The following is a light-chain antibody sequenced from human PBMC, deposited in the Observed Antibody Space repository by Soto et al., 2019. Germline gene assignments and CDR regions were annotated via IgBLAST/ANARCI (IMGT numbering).Light chain of an antibody. V-gene: IGKV3-20*01. CDR2: GAS. CDR1: QSVSSSY. CDR3: QQYET. Sequence: EIVLTQSPGTLSLSPGERATLSCRASQSVSSSYLAWYQQKPGQAPRLLIYGASSRATGIPDGFSGSGSGTDFTLTISRLEPEDFAVYYCQQYETFGQGTKVDIK. J-gene: IGKJ1*01.